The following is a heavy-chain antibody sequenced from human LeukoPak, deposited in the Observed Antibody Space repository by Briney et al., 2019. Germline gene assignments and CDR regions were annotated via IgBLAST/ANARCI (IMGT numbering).Heavy chain of an antibody. J-gene: IGHJ4*02. D-gene: IGHD3-9*01. V-gene: IGHV2-70*11. CDR2: IDWDDDK. CDR3: ARTYYNILTGYYKTIDY. Sequence: SGPALVRPTQTLTLTCTFSGFSLSTSGMCVSWIRQPPGKALEWLARIDWDDDKYYSTSLRTRLTISKDTSKNQVVLTMTIMDPVDTATYYCARTYYNILTGYYKTIDYWGQGTLVTVSS. CDR1: GFSLSTSGMC.